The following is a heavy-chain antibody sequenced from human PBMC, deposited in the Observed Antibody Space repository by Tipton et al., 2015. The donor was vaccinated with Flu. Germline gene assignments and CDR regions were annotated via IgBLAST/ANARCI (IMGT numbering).Heavy chain of an antibody. CDR3: ARGEWYCSGGSCYWNWFDP. D-gene: IGHD2-15*01. Sequence: TLSLTCTVSGGSISSYYWSWIRQPPGKGLEWIGYIYYSGSTNYNPSLKSRVTISVDTSKNQFSLKLSSVTAADTAVYYCARGEWYCSGGSCYWNWFDPWGQGTLVTVSS. V-gene: IGHV4-59*01. CDR2: IYYSGST. CDR1: GGSISSYY. J-gene: IGHJ5*02.